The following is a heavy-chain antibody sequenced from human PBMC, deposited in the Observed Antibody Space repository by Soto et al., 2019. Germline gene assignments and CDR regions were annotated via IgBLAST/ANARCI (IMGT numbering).Heavy chain of an antibody. J-gene: IGHJ4*02. V-gene: IGHV3-64*01. CDR2: ISSNGGTT. Sequence: RGSLRLSCAASGFTFSTYAMQWVRQAPGKGLEFVSSISSNGGTTNYAYSVKGRFTISRDNSRDTLYLQMGSLRPEDMAVYYCARDGRAMNDYWGQGTLVTVSS. CDR1: GFTFSTYA. CDR3: ARDGRAMNDY. D-gene: IGHD5-18*01.